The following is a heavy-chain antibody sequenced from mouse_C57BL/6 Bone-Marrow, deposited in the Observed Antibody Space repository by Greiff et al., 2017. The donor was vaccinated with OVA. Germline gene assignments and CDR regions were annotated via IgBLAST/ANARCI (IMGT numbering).Heavy chain of an antibody. CDR2: IDPSDSYT. Sequence: VQLQQPGAALVRPGTSVKLSCKASGYTFTSSWMHWVQQRPGQGLEWIGVIDPSDSYTNYNQKFKGKATLTVDTSSSTAYMQLSSLTSEDSAFYYCARSPGVGYWGQGTTLTVSS. CDR1: GYTFTSSW. V-gene: IGHV1-59*01. CDR3: ARSPGVGY. J-gene: IGHJ2*01.